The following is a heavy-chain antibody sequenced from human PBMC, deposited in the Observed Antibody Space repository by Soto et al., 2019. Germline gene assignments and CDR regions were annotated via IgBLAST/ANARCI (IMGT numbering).Heavy chain of an antibody. D-gene: IGHD6-19*01. V-gene: IGHV3-30-3*01. CDR3: ARDAPSSGWVFDY. CDR1: GFTFRSYA. J-gene: IGHJ4*02. CDR2: ISYDGSNK. Sequence: PGGSLRLSCAASGFTFRSYAMHWVRQAPGKGLEWVAVISYDGSNKYYADSVKGRFTISRDNSKNTLYLQMNSLRAEDTAVYYCARDAPSSGWVFDYWGQGTLVTVSS.